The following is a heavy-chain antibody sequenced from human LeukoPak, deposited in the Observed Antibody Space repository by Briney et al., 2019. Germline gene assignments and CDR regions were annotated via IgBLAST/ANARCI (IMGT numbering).Heavy chain of an antibody. CDR2: ISGSGGST. J-gene: IGHJ4*02. CDR1: GFTFSSYA. Sequence: GGSLRLSCAASGFTFSSYAMSCVRQAPGKGLEWVSAISGSGGSTYYADSVKGRFTISRDNSKNTLYLQMNSLRAEDTAVYYCAKDSFQLPSRYWGQGTLVTVSS. D-gene: IGHD1-1*01. CDR3: AKDSFQLPSRY. V-gene: IGHV3-23*01.